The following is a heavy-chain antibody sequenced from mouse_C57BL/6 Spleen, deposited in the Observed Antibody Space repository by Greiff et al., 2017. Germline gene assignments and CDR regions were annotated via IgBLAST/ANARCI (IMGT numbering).Heavy chain of an antibody. CDR2: IDPSDSYT. J-gene: IGHJ1*03. Sequence: VQLQQPGAELVMPGASVKLSCKASGYTFTSYWMHWVKQRPGQGLEWIGEIDPSDSYTNYNQKFKGKSTLTVDKSSSTAYMQLSSLTSEDSAVYYCSSRYYYGSSYGYFDVWGTGTTVTVSS. CDR1: GYTFTSYW. D-gene: IGHD1-1*01. V-gene: IGHV1-69*01. CDR3: SSRYYYGSSYGYFDV.